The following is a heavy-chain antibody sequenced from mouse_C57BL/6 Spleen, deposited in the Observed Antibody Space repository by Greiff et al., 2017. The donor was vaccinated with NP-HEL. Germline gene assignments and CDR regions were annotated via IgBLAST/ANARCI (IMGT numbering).Heavy chain of an antibody. CDR1: GYSITSGYY. J-gene: IGHJ3*01. CDR3: ASQSLYYDYDEGFAY. V-gene: IGHV3-6*01. CDR2: ISYDGSN. D-gene: IGHD2-4*01. Sequence: EVKLMESGPGLVKPSQSLSLTCSVTGYSITSGYYWNWIRQFPGNKLEWMGYISYDGSNNYNPSLKNRISITRDTSKNQFFLKLNSVTTEDTATYYCASQSLYYDYDEGFAYWGQGTLVTVSA.